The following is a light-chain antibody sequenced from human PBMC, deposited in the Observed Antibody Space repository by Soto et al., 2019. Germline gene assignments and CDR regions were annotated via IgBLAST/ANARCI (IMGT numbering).Light chain of an antibody. V-gene: IGKV3-11*01. CDR3: RQRSTWPWT. Sequence: IVLTQSPATLSLSPGERATLSCRASQSVSIYLAWYQQQPGQAPRLLIYDASNRATGIPARFSGSGSGADFTLTISSLEPEDFAVYYCRQRSTWPWTFGQGTRVEIK. J-gene: IGKJ1*01. CDR1: QSVSIY. CDR2: DAS.